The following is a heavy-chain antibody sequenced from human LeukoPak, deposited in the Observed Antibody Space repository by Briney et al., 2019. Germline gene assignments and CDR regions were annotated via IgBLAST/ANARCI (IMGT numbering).Heavy chain of an antibody. J-gene: IGHJ4*01. Sequence: QPGASLRLSCAASGFIFSNYAMSRVRQAPGKGLEWVSAIGGRDGGTYYADSGKGRFTVSRDDPKNTLYLQMNTLRVEGTAVYYCAKWGDYDILTGYYDSDYWGHGTLVTVSS. CDR2: IGGRDGGT. V-gene: IGHV3-23*01. CDR1: GFIFSNYA. CDR3: AKWGDYDILTGYYDSDY. D-gene: IGHD3-9*01.